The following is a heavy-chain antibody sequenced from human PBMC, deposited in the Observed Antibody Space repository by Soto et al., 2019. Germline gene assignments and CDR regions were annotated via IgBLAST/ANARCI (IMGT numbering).Heavy chain of an antibody. D-gene: IGHD6-6*01. J-gene: IGHJ1*01. CDR1: GFIFSDYA. CDR2: ISPAGTSQ. V-gene: IGHV3-30-3*01. Sequence: PGGSLRLSCVASGFIFSDYAMHWARQAPGKGLEWVALISPAGTSQYYADSAKGRFTISRDNSKNTLYLQMNSLRPEDTGLYYCARENSRISPRLFQHRGHGTLVTVSS. CDR3: ARENSRISPRLFQH.